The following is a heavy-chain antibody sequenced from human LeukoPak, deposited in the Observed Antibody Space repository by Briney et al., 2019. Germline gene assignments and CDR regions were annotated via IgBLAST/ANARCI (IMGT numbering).Heavy chain of an antibody. CDR2: IYYSGST. V-gene: IGHV4-59*01. CDR3: ARDRVVYCSSTSCSAYYYGMDV. Sequence: SETLSLTCTVSGGSISSYYWSWIRQPPGKGLEWIGYIYYSGSTNYNPSLKSRVTISVDTSKNQFSLKLSSVTAADTAVYYCARDRVVYCSSTSCSAYYYGMDVWGQGTTVTVSS. J-gene: IGHJ6*02. CDR1: GGSISSYY. D-gene: IGHD2-2*01.